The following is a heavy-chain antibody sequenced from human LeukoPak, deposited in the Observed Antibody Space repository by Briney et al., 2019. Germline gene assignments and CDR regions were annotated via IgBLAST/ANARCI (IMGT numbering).Heavy chain of an antibody. J-gene: IGHJ5*02. CDR2: IYYSGST. V-gene: IGHV4-39*07. Sequence: SETLSLTCTVSGGSISSSSYYWGWIRQPPGKGLEWIGSIYYSGSTYYNPSLKSRVTISVDTSKNQFSLKLSSVTAADTAVYYCARADGSGSSSWFDPWGQGTLVTVSS. CDR1: GGSISSSSYY. D-gene: IGHD3-10*01. CDR3: ARADGSGSSSWFDP.